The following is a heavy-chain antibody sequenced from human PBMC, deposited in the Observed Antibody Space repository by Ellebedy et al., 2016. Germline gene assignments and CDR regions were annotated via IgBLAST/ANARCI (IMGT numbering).Heavy chain of an antibody. V-gene: IGHV1-69*13. CDR1: GGTFSSYA. CDR2: IILIFGTA. D-gene: IGHD2-2*01. J-gene: IGHJ4*02. CDR3: AREQGGVVPAAGANFDY. Sequence: SVKVSXXASGGTFSSYAISWVRQVPGQGLEWMGGIILIFGTANYAQKFQGRVTITADESTSTAYMELSSLRSEDTAVYYCAREQGGVVPAAGANFDYWGQGTLVTVSS.